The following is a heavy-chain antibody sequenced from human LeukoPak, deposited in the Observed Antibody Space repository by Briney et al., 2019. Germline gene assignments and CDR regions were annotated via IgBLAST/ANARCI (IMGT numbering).Heavy chain of an antibody. D-gene: IGHD5/OR15-5a*01. V-gene: IGHV6-1*01. CDR3: AREDASTFDY. CDR1: GDSVSTNSAA. CDR2: TYYRSKWFI. Sequence: SQTLSLTCAISGDSVSTNSAAWNWIRQSPSRGLEWLGRTYYRSKWFIDYAVSVRSRITINPDTSKNQFSLQLDSVTPEDTAVYYCAREDASTFDYWGQGTLVTVSS. J-gene: IGHJ4*02.